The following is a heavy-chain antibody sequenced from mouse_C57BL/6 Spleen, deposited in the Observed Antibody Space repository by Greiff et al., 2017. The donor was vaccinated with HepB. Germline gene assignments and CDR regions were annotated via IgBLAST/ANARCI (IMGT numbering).Heavy chain of an antibody. D-gene: IGHD3-2*02. J-gene: IGHJ3*01. CDR1: GYTFTSYW. CDR2: IYPGNSDT. Sequence: VQLQQSGTVLARPGASVKMSCKTSGYTFTSYWMHWVKQRPGQGLEWIGAIYPGNSDTSYNQKFKGKAKLTAVTSASTAYMELSSLTNEDSAVYYCTRSGSSGYGAYWGQGTLVTVSA. CDR3: TRSGSSGYGAY. V-gene: IGHV1-5*01.